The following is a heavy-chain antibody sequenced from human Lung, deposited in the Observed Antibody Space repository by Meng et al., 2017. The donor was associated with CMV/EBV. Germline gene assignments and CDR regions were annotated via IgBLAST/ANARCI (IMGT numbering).Heavy chain of an antibody. V-gene: IGHV4-31*02. CDR3: AAQRFVPTAPFDY. J-gene: IGHJ4*02. Sequence: SGGSIDTGNYFWCWIRQHPGKGLEYIGYIYYGGSTYYSPSLKSRATISVDTSKEQFSLKLNSVTAADTAVYYCAAQRFVPTAPFDYWGQGALVTVSS. D-gene: IGHD2-2*01. CDR1: GGSIDTGNYF. CDR2: IYYGGST.